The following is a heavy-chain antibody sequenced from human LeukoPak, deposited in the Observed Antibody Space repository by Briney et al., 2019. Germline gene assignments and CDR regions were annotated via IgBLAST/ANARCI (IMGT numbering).Heavy chain of an antibody. Sequence: GSLRLSCAASGFTFSSYGMSWVRQAPGKGLEWVSAISGSGGSTYYADSVKGRFTISRDNSKNTLYLQMNSLRAEDTAVYYCAKDSSAEHSYAVAYFDCWGQGTLVTVSS. D-gene: IGHD5-18*01. V-gene: IGHV3-23*01. J-gene: IGHJ4*02. CDR1: GFTFSSYG. CDR2: ISGSGGST. CDR3: AKDSSAEHSYAVAYFDC.